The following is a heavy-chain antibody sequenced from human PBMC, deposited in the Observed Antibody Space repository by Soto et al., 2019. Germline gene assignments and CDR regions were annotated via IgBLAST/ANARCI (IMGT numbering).Heavy chain of an antibody. V-gene: IGHV1-69*13. CDR1: GGTFSSYA. D-gene: IGHD5-18*01. CDR3: TRDTAMTEMGY. J-gene: IGHJ4*02. CDR2: IIPIFGTA. Sequence: SVKVSCKASGGTFSSYAISWVRQAPGQGLEWMGGIIPIFGTANYAQKFQGRVTITADESTSTAYLQWSSLKASDTAMYYCTRDTAMTEMGYWGQGTLVTVSS.